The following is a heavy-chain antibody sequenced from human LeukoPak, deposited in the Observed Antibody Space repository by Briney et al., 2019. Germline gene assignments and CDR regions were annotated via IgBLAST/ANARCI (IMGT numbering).Heavy chain of an antibody. CDR2: IRNDGSNK. Sequence: GGSQRLSCGASGFTFSSYGMHWVRQAPGKGLEWVAFIRNDGSNKYYADSVKGRFTISRDNSKNTLYLQMNSLRAEDTAVYYCAKGAKTYYYGSGSYRRDNWFDPWGQGTLVTVSS. CDR3: AKGAKTYYYGSGSYRRDNWFDP. J-gene: IGHJ5*02. V-gene: IGHV3-30*02. CDR1: GFTFSSYG. D-gene: IGHD3-10*01.